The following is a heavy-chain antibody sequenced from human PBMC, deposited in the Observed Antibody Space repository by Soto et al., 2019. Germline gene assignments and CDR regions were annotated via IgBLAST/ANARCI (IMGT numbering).Heavy chain of an antibody. V-gene: IGHV4-59*08. CDR2: IYYSGST. CDR3: ASHRGRYYSSGHGFDY. D-gene: IGHD6-19*01. Sequence: QVQLQESGPGLVKPSETLSLTCTVSGGSISSYYWSWIRQPPGKGLEWIGYIYYSGSTNYNPSLKSRVTISVDTSKNQFSLKLRSVTAADTAVYYCASHRGRYYSSGHGFDYWGQGTLVTVSS. CDR1: GGSISSYY. J-gene: IGHJ4*02.